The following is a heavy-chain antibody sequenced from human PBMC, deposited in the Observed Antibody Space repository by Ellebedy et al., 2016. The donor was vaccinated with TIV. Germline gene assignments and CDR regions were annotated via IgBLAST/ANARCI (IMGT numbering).Heavy chain of an antibody. J-gene: IGHJ4*02. CDR2: INPTGVST. CDR3: ARWRTTVNKSLPDN. V-gene: IGHV1-46*01. CDR1: GYILTNYY. D-gene: IGHD4-17*01. Sequence: AASVKDSCKASGYILTNYYMHSVRQAPGHGLQWMGLINPTGVSTSYARKFQGRPTMTRDTSRSTVYMELSSLRTEDTAVYYCARWRTTVNKSLPDNWGQGTLVTVSS.